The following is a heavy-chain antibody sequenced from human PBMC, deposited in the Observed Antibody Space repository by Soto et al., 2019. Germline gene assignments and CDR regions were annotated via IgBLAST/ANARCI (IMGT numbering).Heavy chain of an antibody. V-gene: IGHV3-7*03. CDR1: GFTFSRYS. J-gene: IGHJ6*02. CDR3: ARDHLILPAHDFFYGSDV. D-gene: IGHD2-21*02. Sequence: GGSLRLSCEVSGFTFSRYSMIWVRHSPGKGLEWVAKIPQDGVDGHYADSVKGRFTISRDNGKNSLYLQLNNLRAEDTAVYYCARDHLILPAHDFFYGSDVWGRGATVTVSS. CDR2: IPQDGVDG.